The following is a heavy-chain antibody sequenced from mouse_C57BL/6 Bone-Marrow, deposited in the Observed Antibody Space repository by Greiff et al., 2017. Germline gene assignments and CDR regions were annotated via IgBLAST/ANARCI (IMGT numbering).Heavy chain of an antibody. V-gene: IGHV1-42*01. J-gene: IGHJ4*01. Sequence: VQLQQPGAELVKPGASVKMSCKASGYSFTGYYMNWVKQSPEKSLEWIGEINPSTGGTTYNQKFKAKATLTVDKSSSTAYMQLKSLTSEDSAVYYCAKGYSNYVSYAMDYWGQGTSVTVSS. D-gene: IGHD2-5*01. CDR2: INPSTGGT. CDR1: GYSFTGYY. CDR3: AKGYSNYVSYAMDY.